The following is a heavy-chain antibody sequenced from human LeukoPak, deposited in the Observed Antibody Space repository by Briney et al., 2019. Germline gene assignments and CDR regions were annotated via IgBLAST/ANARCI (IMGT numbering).Heavy chain of an antibody. Sequence: GGSLRLSCAASGFTFSSYSMNWVRQAPGKGLEWVSSISSSSSYIYCADSVKGRFTISRDNAKNSLYLQMNSLRAEDTAVYYCARGRCSSTSCTDYYYGMDVWGQGTTVTVSS. D-gene: IGHD2-2*01. CDR1: GFTFSSYS. J-gene: IGHJ6*02. V-gene: IGHV3-21*01. CDR2: ISSSSSYI. CDR3: ARGRCSSTSCTDYYYGMDV.